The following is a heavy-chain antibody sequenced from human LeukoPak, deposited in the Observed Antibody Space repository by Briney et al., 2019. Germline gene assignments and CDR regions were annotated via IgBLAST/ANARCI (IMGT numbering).Heavy chain of an antibody. Sequence: ASVKVSCKASGYTFTSYAMHWVRQAPGQRLEWMGWINAGNGNTKYSQKFQGRVTITADESTSTAYMELSSLRSEDTAVYYCARGWATGTTRGFDYWGQGTLVTVSS. CDR3: ARGWATGTTRGFDY. CDR1: GYTFTSYA. V-gene: IGHV1-3*01. CDR2: INAGNGNT. D-gene: IGHD1-1*01. J-gene: IGHJ4*02.